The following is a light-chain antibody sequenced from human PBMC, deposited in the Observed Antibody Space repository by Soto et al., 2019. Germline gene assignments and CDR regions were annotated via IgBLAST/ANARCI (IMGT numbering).Light chain of an antibody. Sequence: QSVLTQPASVSGSPGQSITISCTGTSSDAVSWNQVHPDKAPKLLIYGVSNRPSGVSSRFSGSKSGNTASLTISGLQAEDDADYYCSTYTNSITWLVGGGTKLTVL. CDR1: SSDA. CDR3: STYTNSITWL. CDR2: GVS. V-gene: IGLV2-14*01. J-gene: IGLJ3*02.